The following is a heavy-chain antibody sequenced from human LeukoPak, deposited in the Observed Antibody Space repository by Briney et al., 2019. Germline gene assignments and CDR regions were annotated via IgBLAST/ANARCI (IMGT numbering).Heavy chain of an antibody. J-gene: IGHJ4*02. CDR3: AKSVGYHSDRSGYYWLGTFDS. Sequence: PGGSLRLSCVASGFTFSTYPMSWVRQAAGKGLEWVSAISGGVNTYYADSVKGRFTISRDESKNTLYLQINSLRAEDTAVYYCAKSVGYHSDRSGYYWLGTFDSWGQGTLVTVSS. D-gene: IGHD3-22*01. CDR1: GFTFSTYP. CDR2: ISGGVNT. V-gene: IGHV3-23*01.